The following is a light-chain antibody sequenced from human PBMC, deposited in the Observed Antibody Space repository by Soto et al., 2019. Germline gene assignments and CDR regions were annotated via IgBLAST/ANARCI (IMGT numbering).Light chain of an antibody. CDR2: DAS. Sequence: DIQMTQSPSSLSASVGDRVTITCQASQDISNYLNWYQQKPGKAPKLLIYDASNLETGVPSRFSGSGSGTDFTFTISSLQPDDIATYYCQQYDNLPGFTFGPGTKVAIK. CDR3: QQYDNLPGFT. CDR1: QDISNY. V-gene: IGKV1-33*01. J-gene: IGKJ3*01.